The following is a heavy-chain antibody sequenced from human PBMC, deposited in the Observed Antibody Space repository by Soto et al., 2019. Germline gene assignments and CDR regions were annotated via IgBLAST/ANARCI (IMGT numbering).Heavy chain of an antibody. CDR2: ISSSSSTI. CDR1: GFTFSSYS. J-gene: IGHJ4*02. Sequence: EVQLVESGGGLVQPGGSLRLSCAASGFTFSSYSMNWVRQAPGQGLEWASYISSSSSTIYYADSVKGRFTISGDNAKNALYLQMNSLRAEDTAVYYCGSLSSEWLLFASWGQGTLVTVSS. D-gene: IGHD5-12*01. CDR3: GSLSSEWLLFAS. V-gene: IGHV3-48*01.